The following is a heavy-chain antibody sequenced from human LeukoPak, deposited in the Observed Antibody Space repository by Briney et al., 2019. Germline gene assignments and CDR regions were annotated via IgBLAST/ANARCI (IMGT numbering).Heavy chain of an antibody. J-gene: IGHJ2*01. D-gene: IGHD4-17*01. CDR1: GFSFDDYA. V-gene: IGHV3-43*02. CDR2: ISGDGGST. Sequence: NPGGSLRLSCAASGFSFDDYAMHWVRQAPGKGLEWVSLISGDGGSTYYADSVKDRFTVSTDNSKNTLYLQMNSLRAEDTALCYCARTTPTVTTSSDLWGRGTLVTVSS. CDR3: ARTTPTVTTSSDL.